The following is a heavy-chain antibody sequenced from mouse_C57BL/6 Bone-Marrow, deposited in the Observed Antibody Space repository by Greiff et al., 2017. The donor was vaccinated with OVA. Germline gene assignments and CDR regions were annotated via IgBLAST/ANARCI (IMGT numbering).Heavy chain of an antibody. D-gene: IGHD1-1*01. V-gene: IGHV5-6*02. CDR1: GFTFSSYG. CDR2: ISSGGGYT. J-gene: IGHJ4*01. CDR3: ARQGITTVVAPYAMDY. Sequence: DVKLVESGGDLVKPGGSLTLSCAASGFTFSSYGMSWVRQTPDKRLEWVATISSGGGYTYYPDSVKGRFTISRDNAKNTLYLQMSNLKSEDTAMYYCARQGITTVVAPYAMDYWGQGTSVTVSS.